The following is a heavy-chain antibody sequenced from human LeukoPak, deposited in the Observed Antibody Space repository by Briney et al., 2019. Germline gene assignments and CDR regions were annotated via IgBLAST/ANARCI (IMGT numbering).Heavy chain of an antibody. J-gene: IGHJ6*02. CDR3: ARDIVVVPAARARGPGMDV. V-gene: IGHV1-18*01. Sequence: ASVKVSCKASGYTFTSYGISWVRQAPGQGLEWMGWISAYNGNTNYAQKLQGRVTMTTDTSTSTAYMELRSLRSDDTAVYYCARDIVVVPAARARGPGMDVWGQGTTVTASS. CDR1: GYTFTSYG. CDR2: ISAYNGNT. D-gene: IGHD2-2*01.